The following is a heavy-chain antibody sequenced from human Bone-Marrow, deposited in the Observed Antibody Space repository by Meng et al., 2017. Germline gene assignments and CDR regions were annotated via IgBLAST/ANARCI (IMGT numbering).Heavy chain of an antibody. J-gene: IGHJ4*02. D-gene: IGHD5-18*01. V-gene: IGHV3-23*01. Sequence: GESLKISCAASGFTFSSYAMSWVRQAPGKGLEWVSAISGSGGSTYYADSVKGRFTISRDNSKNTLYLQMNSLRAKDTAVYYCGVYGYSYGLRDYWGQGTLVTVSS. CDR1: GFTFSSYA. CDR2: ISGSGGST. CDR3: GVYGYSYGLRDY.